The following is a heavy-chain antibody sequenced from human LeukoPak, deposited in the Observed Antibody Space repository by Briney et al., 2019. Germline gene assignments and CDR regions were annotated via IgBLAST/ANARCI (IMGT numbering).Heavy chain of an antibody. J-gene: IGHJ4*02. Sequence: GGSLRLSCAASGFTFSGSWMNWVRQAPGKGLEWIGRIKSIVNGGTIDYAAPVKGRFTISRDDSKNTLSLLMNSLKIEDTAVYYCTTTYSQAYLNYWGQGTLVTVSS. CDR2: IKSIVNGGTI. V-gene: IGHV3-15*05. CDR3: TTTYSQAYLNY. D-gene: IGHD2-15*01. CDR1: GFTFSGSW.